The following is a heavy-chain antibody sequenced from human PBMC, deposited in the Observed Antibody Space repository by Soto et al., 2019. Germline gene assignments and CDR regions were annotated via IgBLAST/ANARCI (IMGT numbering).Heavy chain of an antibody. Sequence: EVQLLESGGGLVQPGGSLRLSCTASGFTFSSYAMSWVRQAPGKELEWVSTISGNSGKTNYAESVKGRFSISRDNSKNTVHLQLDSLRAEDTAVYFCAKLGFVLMELYYFHKWGHGPLVTVSS. CDR3: AKLGFVLMELYYFHK. V-gene: IGHV3-23*01. CDR2: ISGNSGKT. D-gene: IGHD2-8*01. CDR1: GFTFSSYA. J-gene: IGHJ4*01.